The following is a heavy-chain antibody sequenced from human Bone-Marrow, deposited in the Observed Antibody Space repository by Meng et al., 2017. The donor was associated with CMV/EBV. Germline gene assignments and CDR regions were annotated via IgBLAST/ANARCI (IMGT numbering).Heavy chain of an antibody. CDR1: GFTLSYYS. D-gene: IGHD2-15*01. CDR3: ASWSPESHGMDV. CDR2: ISGGSTYI. V-gene: IGHV3-21*01. J-gene: IGHJ6*02. Sequence: GESLKISCAASGFTLSYYSMNWIRQAPGKGLEWVSSISGGSTYIYYVDSVKGRFTISRDNAKNSLHLRMNSLRAEDTAVYYCASWSPESHGMDVGGQGTTVTVS.